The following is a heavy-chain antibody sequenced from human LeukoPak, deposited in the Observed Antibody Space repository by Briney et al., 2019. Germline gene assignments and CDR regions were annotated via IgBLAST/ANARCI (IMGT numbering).Heavy chain of an antibody. CDR1: GGTFSSYA. CDR3: AIDGGYRPNWFDP. J-gene: IGHJ5*02. V-gene: IGHV1-69*04. D-gene: IGHD3-22*01. CDR2: IIPILGIA. Sequence: SVKVSCKASGGTFSSYAISWVRQAPGQGLEWMGRIIPILGIANYAQKFQGRVTITTDESTSTAYMELSSLRSEDTAVYYCAIDGGYRPNWFDPWGQGTLVTVSS.